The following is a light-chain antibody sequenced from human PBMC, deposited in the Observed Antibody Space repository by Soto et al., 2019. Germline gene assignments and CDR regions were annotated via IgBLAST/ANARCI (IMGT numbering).Light chain of an antibody. V-gene: IGKV1-5*02. CDR2: HAS. CDR1: QSISSG. Sequence: DIQMTQSPSTLSASVGDIVTIICRDSQSISSGLAWYQQKPGTAPKLLIYHASNLESGVPSRFSGSGSGTEFTLTISSLQPDDFATYYCQQYNSYSFGQGTKVDI. CDR3: QQYNSYS. J-gene: IGKJ1*01.